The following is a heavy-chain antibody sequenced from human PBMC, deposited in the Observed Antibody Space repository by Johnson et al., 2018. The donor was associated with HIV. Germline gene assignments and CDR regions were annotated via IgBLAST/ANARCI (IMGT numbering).Heavy chain of an antibody. CDR1: GFTFSSYG. Sequence: QVQLVEFGGGVVQPGRSLRLSCVTSGFTFSSYGMHWVRQAPGKGLEWVAVIWYDGSEQYYADSVKGRFTISRDNPKNTLYLQMNSLRAEDTAVYYCARGWELLTPAFDIWGQGTMVTVSS. CDR3: ARGWELLTPAFDI. V-gene: IGHV3-33*01. CDR2: IWYDGSEQ. J-gene: IGHJ3*02. D-gene: IGHD1-26*01.